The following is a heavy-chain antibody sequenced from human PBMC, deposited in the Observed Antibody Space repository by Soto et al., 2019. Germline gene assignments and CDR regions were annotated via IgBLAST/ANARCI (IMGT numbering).Heavy chain of an antibody. J-gene: IGHJ6*02. CDR2: MNPNSGNT. Sequence: QVQLVQSGAEVKKPGASVKVSCKASGYTFTSYDINWVRQATGQGLEWMGWMNPNSGNTGYAQKFQGRVTMTRNTSLTSAYMEPSSLRSEATAVYYCAREMTTRCMNVWGQGTTVTVFS. D-gene: IGHD1-1*01. V-gene: IGHV1-8*01. CDR1: GYTFTSYD. CDR3: AREMTTRCMNV.